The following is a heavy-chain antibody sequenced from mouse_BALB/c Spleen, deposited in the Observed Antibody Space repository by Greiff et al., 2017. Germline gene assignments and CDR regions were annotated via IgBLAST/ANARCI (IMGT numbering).Heavy chain of an antibody. CDR3: ARDRGGAMDY. V-gene: IGHV7-3*02. Sequence: DVKLVESGGGLVQPGGSLRLSCATSGFTFTDYYMSWVRQPPGKALEWLGFIRNKANGYTTEYSASVKGRFTISRDNSQSILYLQMNTLRAEDSATYYCARDRGGAMDYWGQGTSVTVSS. J-gene: IGHJ4*01. CDR1: GFTFTDYY. CDR2: IRNKANGYTT.